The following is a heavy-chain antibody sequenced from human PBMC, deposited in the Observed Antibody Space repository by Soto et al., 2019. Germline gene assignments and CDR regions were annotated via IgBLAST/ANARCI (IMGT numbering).Heavy chain of an antibody. CDR2: FDPEDGET. V-gene: IGHV1-24*01. D-gene: IGHD3-10*02. Sequence: GASVKLSCKVSGDSLTDLSMHWVRQAPGKGLEWMGGFDPEDGETIYAQKFQGRVTMTEDTSTDTAYMELSSLRSKDTAVYYCATVRTEPGAFDIWGQGTMVTVSS. J-gene: IGHJ3*02. CDR3: ATVRTEPGAFDI. CDR1: GDSLTDLS.